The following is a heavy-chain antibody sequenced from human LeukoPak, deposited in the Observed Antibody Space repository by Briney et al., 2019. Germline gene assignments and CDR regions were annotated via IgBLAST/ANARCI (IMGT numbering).Heavy chain of an antibody. CDR3: ARSGIAAAGTAFDY. J-gene: IGHJ4*02. CDR1: GGNSTRYA. V-gene: IGHV1-69*04. D-gene: IGHD6-13*01. CDR2: HIPILGKA. Sequence: SVKVSCKASGGNSTRYAISWARQATGQGPDWMGRHIPILGKAKYAQQFQGRVTITADKSTSTAYMELSSLRSEDTAVDYCARSGIAAAGTAFDYWGQGTLVTVSS.